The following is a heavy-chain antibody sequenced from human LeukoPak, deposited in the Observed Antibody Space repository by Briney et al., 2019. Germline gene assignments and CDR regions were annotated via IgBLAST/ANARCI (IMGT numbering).Heavy chain of an antibody. CDR3: ARGRNLKWHARYNWFDP. D-gene: IGHD3-3*01. CDR1: GYTFTGYY. CDR2: INPNSGGT. V-gene: IGHV1-2*02. Sequence: ASVKVSCKASGYTFTGYYMHWVRQAPGQGLEWMGWINPNSGGTNYAQKFQGRVTMTRNTSISTAYMELSSLRSEDTAVYYCARGRNLKWHARYNWFDPWGQGTLVTVSS. J-gene: IGHJ5*02.